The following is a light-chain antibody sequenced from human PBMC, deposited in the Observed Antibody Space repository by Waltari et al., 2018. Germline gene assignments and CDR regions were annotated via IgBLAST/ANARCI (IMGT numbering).Light chain of an antibody. V-gene: IGLV3-10*01. J-gene: IGLJ2*01. CDR1: ALPRKY. CDR2: EDS. CDR3: YSTDSIVNESA. Sequence: SYELTQPPSVSVSPGQTAKITCSGDALPRKYAYWYQQKSGQAPVQVIYEDSKRPSGIPERFSGSSSVTMATLTINWAHVEDEADYYFYSTDSIVNESAFGAGTLLTVL.